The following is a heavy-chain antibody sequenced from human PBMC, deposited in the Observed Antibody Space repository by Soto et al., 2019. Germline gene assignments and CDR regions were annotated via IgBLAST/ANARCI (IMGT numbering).Heavy chain of an antibody. CDR1: GYTFPSST. D-gene: IGHD4-17*01. Sequence: QVQLVQSGAEVKKPGASVKGSCKASGYTFPSSTIIWLRQAPGQGLEWMGWIKAYSGNTNYAQKLQGRVTMTTDTSTNTAYMELGSLTSDDTAMYYCAFADYGDDDYWGQGTLVTVSS. V-gene: IGHV1-18*01. CDR2: IKAYSGNT. J-gene: IGHJ4*02. CDR3: AFADYGDDDY.